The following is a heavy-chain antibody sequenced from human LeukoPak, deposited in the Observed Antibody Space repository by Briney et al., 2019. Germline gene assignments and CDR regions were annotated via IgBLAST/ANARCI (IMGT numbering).Heavy chain of an antibody. CDR1: GGSISSYY. CDR2: IYYSGST. CDR3: ARGQWELLQPYDY. Sequence: SEILSLTCTVSGGSISSYYWSWIRQPPGKGLEWIGYIYYSGSTNDNPSLKSRVTISVDTSKNQFSLKLSSVTAADTAVYYCARGQWELLQPYDYWGQGTLVTVSS. J-gene: IGHJ4*02. D-gene: IGHD1-26*01. V-gene: IGHV4-59*01.